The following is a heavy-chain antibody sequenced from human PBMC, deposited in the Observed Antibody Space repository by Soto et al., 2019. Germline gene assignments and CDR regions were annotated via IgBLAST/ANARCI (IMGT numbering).Heavy chain of an antibody. V-gene: IGHV3-64*07. J-gene: IGHJ4*02. Sequence: EVQLVESGGGWVQPGGSLTISCAASGFTCSTYGMQWVRQAPGKGLEYVSAISRSGDSTYLAGYVKGGFTISRDNSKNTLSLQRGSLRLEDMGVYYCARLESHLASWGQAPLATVSS. CDR3: ARLESHLAS. CDR1: GFTCSTYG. CDR2: ISRSGDST.